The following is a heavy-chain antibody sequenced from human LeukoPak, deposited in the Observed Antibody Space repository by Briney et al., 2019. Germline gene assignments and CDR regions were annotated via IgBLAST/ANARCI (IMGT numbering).Heavy chain of an antibody. D-gene: IGHD2-2*01. J-gene: IGHJ4*02. CDR2: ISAYNGNT. Sequence: GASVNVSCKASGYTFTSYGISWVRQAPGQGLEWMGWISAYNGNTNYAQKLQGRVTMTADTSTNTAYMELRSLRSDDTAVYYCARESRYCSSTSCYAYWGQGTLVTVSS. V-gene: IGHV1-18*01. CDR1: GYTFTSYG. CDR3: ARESRYCSSTSCYAY.